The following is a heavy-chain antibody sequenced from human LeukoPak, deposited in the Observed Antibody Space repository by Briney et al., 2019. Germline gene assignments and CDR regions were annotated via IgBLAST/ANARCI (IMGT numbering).Heavy chain of an antibody. D-gene: IGHD2-15*01. J-gene: IGHJ4*02. CDR2: INHSGST. CDR1: GGSFSGYY. CDR3: ARGRGNCSGGSCYDFDY. Sequence: PSETLSLTCAVYGGSFSGYYWSWIRQPPGKGLEWIGEINHSGSTNYNPSLKSRVTISVDTSKNQFSLKLSSVTAADTAVYYCARGRGNCSGGSCYDFDYWGQGTLVTVSS. V-gene: IGHV4-34*01.